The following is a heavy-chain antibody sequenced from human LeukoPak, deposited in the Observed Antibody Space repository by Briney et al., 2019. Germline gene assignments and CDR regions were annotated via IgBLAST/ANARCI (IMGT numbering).Heavy chain of an antibody. D-gene: IGHD3-16*02. Sequence: GGSLRLSCAASEFTFSSYWMTWVRQAPGKGLEWVASLKQDGSDKYYVDSVKGRFTISRDNARNSLYLQMNSLRAEDTAVYYCARDIAGGELSRPEGDFWGQGTLVTVSS. CDR2: LKQDGSDK. CDR3: ARDIAGGELSRPEGDF. CDR1: EFTFSSYW. V-gene: IGHV3-7*01. J-gene: IGHJ4*02.